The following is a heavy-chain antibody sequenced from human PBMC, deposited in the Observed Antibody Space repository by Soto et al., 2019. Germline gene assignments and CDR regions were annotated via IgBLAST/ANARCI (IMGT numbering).Heavy chain of an antibody. CDR3: ARGSSRTGTRGWFDP. CDR1: GFTFSSYS. D-gene: IGHD1-7*01. Sequence: GGSLRLSCAASGFTFSSYSMNWVRQAPGKGLEWVSYISSSSSTIYYADSVKGRFTISRDNAKNSLYLQMNSLRDEDTAVYYCARGSSRTGTRGWFDPWGQGTLVTASS. J-gene: IGHJ5*02. V-gene: IGHV3-48*02. CDR2: ISSSSSTI.